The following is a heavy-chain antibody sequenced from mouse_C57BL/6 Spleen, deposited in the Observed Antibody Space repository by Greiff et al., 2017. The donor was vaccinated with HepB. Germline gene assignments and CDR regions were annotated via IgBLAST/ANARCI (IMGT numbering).Heavy chain of an antibody. Sequence: EVQLVESGGGLVKPGGSLKLSCAASGFTFSSYAMSWVRQTPEKRLEWVATISDGGSYTYYPDNVKGRFTISRDNAKNNLYLQMSHLKSEDTAMYYCARPYRRAMDYWGQGTSVTVSS. CDR1: GFTFSSYA. CDR2: ISDGGSYT. D-gene: IGHD2-10*01. CDR3: ARPYRRAMDY. V-gene: IGHV5-4*01. J-gene: IGHJ4*01.